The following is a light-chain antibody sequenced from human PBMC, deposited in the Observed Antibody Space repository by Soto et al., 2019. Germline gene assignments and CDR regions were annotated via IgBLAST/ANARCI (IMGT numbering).Light chain of an antibody. Sequence: QLTQSASSLSASLGDRVAITWRACQGVSSYLDWYQQKTGKSPKLLIYDASSLESGVPPSFGGGAYGTEFNLPISSLQTDDFATYDCQQLHHYPLTFGQGTRLEIK. V-gene: IGKV1-9*01. J-gene: IGKJ5*01. CDR2: DAS. CDR3: QQLHHYPLT. CDR1: QGVSSY.